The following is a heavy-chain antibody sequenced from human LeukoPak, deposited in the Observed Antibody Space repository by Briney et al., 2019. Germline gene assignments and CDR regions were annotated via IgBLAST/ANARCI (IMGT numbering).Heavy chain of an antibody. CDR3: ARETMTTVTLGDAFDI. D-gene: IGHD4-11*01. J-gene: IGHJ3*02. CDR1: GFTFSTYS. CDR2: ISRSSSYI. V-gene: IGHV3-21*01. Sequence: GGSLRLSCAASGFTFSTYSMNWVRQAPGKGLEWVSSISRSSSYIYYADSVKGRFTTSRDNAKNSLYLQMNSLRAEDTAVYYCARETMTTVTLGDAFDIWGQGTMVTVSS.